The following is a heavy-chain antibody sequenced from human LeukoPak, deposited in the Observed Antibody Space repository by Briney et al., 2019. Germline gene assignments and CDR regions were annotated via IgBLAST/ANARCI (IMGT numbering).Heavy chain of an antibody. V-gene: IGHV4-59*01. D-gene: IGHD3-9*01. CDR2: IYYSGST. CDR3: ARGYYDILTGYYSDP. CDR1: GGSISSYY. Sequence: RSETLSLTCTVSGGSISSYYWSWIRQPPGKGLEWIGYIYYSGSTNYNPSLKSRVTISVDTSKNQFSLKLSSVTAADTAVYYCARGYYDILTGYYSDPWGQGTLVTVSS. J-gene: IGHJ5*02.